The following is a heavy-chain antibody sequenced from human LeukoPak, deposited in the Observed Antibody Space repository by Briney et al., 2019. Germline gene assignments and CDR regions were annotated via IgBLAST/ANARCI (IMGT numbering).Heavy chain of an antibody. Sequence: GGSLRLSCAASGFTFSSYAMSWVRQAPGKGLEWVSTISGSGGSTYYADSVKGRFTISRDNSKNTLYLQMNSLRAEDTAVYYCANLGGDGDCFDYWGQGTLVTVSS. CDR3: ANLGGDGDCFDY. V-gene: IGHV3-23*01. D-gene: IGHD4-17*01. CDR2: ISGSGGST. CDR1: GFTFSSYA. J-gene: IGHJ4*02.